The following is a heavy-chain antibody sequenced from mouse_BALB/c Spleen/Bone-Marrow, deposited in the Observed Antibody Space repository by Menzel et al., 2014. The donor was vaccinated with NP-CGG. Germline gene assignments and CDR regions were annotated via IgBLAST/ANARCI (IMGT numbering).Heavy chain of an antibody. CDR1: GFSFNSYG. J-gene: IGHJ3*01. CDR2: ISGGGSYT. V-gene: IGHV5-9-2*01. CDR3: ARHAYYDQTEVSFVY. D-gene: IGHD2-4*01. Sequence: EVQGVESGGGLVKSGGSLKLSCAASGFSFNSYGMSWVRQTPEKRLEWVATISGGGSYTFYPDSVKGQFTISRDNAKNNLYLQLSSLRSEDTALYYCARHAYYDQTEVSFVYWGQGTLVTVSA.